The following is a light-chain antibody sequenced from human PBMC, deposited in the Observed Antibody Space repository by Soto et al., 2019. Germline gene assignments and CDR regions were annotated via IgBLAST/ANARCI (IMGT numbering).Light chain of an antibody. Sequence: EIVLTQSPGTLSLSPGDRATLSCRASQSLSSSYLAWYQQKPDQAPRLLIYGVSSRATGIPDRFSGSGSGTDFTLTISRLEPEDFAVYYCQQYESSRTFGQGTKLEIK. J-gene: IGKJ1*01. CDR3: QQYESSRT. CDR1: QSLSSSY. V-gene: IGKV3-20*01. CDR2: GVS.